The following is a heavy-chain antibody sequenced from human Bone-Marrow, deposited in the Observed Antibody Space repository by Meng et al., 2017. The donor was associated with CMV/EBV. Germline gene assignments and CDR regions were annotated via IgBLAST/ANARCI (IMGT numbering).Heavy chain of an antibody. CDR2: IYYSGST. J-gene: IGHJ5*02. CDR1: GGSISSGGYY. Sequence: LRLSCTVSGGSISSGGYYWSWIRQHPGKGLEWIGYIYYSGSTYYNPSLKSRVTISVDTSKNQFSLKLSSVTAADTAVYYCARVGSLFSSSSDYWFDPWGQRTLVTVYS. V-gene: IGHV4-31*03. CDR3: ARVGSLFSSSSDYWFDP. D-gene: IGHD6-6*01.